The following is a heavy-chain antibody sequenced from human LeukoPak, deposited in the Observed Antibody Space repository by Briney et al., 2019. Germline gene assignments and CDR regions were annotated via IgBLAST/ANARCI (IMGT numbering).Heavy chain of an antibody. CDR2: ISGSGGST. V-gene: IGHV3-23*01. J-gene: IGHJ3*02. Sequence: PGGSLRLSCAASGFTFSSYAMSWVRQAPGKGLEWASAISGSGGSTYYADSVKGRFTISRDNSKNTLYLQMNSLRAEDTAVYYCAKPPGRSGYLPGDAFDIWGQGTMVTVSS. D-gene: IGHD3-22*01. CDR1: GFTFSSYA. CDR3: AKPPGRSGYLPGDAFDI.